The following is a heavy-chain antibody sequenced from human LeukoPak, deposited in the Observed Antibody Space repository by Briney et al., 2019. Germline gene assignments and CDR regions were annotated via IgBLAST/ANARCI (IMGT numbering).Heavy chain of an antibody. D-gene: IGHD6-13*01. Sequence: GASVKVSCKVSGYTFTSYDINWVRQSTGQGLEWMGWMNPNSGNTGYAQKFQGRVTMTRNTSISTAYMELSSLRSEDTAVYYCASIAAAGPGDDFDYWGQGTLVTVSS. V-gene: IGHV1-8*01. J-gene: IGHJ4*02. CDR1: GYTFTSYD. CDR2: MNPNSGNT. CDR3: ASIAAAGPGDDFDY.